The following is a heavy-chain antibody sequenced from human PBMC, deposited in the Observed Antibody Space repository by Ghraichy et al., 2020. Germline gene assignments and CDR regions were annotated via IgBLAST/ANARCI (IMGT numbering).Heavy chain of an antibody. Sequence: GGSLRLSCAASGFTFDDYAMHWVRQAPGKGLEWVSLISWDGGSTYYADSVKGRFTISRDNSKNSLYLQMNSLRAEDTALYYCAKDLDGTPTYYFDYWGQGTLVTVSS. D-gene: IGHD3-9*01. J-gene: IGHJ4*02. CDR3: AKDLDGTPTYYFDY. CDR1: GFTFDDYA. CDR2: ISWDGGST. V-gene: IGHV3-43D*03.